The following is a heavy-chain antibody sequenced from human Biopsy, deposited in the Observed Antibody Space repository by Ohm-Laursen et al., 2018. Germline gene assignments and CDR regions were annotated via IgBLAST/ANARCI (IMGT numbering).Heavy chain of an antibody. Sequence: PSETLSLTCTVSGDSINSSYWSWIRQAPGKGLEWIGFISNSGNTNYNPSLKSRVTISADTSKNQFSLKLGSVTVADTAVFYCARRGSGGRSFDYWGQESLVTVSS. D-gene: IGHD2-15*01. CDR3: ARRGSGGRSFDY. CDR2: ISNSGNT. V-gene: IGHV4-59*08. J-gene: IGHJ4*02. CDR1: GDSINSSY.